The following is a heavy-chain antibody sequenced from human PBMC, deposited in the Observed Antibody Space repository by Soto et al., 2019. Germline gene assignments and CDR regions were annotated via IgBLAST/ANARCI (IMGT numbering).Heavy chain of an antibody. V-gene: IGHV1-18*01. J-gene: IGHJ4*02. Sequence: QVQLVQSGAEVKKPGASVKVSCKASGYTFTSYGISWVRQAPGQGLEWMGWISAYNGNTNYAQKLQGRVTMTTDTSRSTDYRELRSMRSDDTAVYYCARDLGQWLVRGGGYWGQGTLVTVSS. CDR1: GYTFTSYG. CDR3: ARDLGQWLVRGGGY. CDR2: ISAYNGNT. D-gene: IGHD6-19*01.